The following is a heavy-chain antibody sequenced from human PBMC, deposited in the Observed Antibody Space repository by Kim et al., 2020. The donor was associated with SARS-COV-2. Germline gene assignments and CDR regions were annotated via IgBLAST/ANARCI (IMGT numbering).Heavy chain of an antibody. Sequence: ASLKVSCKASGYTFTNHAINWVRQAPGQGLEWMGWINTDTGSATYAQGFTGRFVFSVDTSLTTAYLQITSLEAEDTALNYCARVCGGGYRYIDYWGQGTLVTVSS. CDR1: GYTFTNHA. V-gene: IGHV7-4-1*02. CDR2: INTDTGSA. J-gene: IGHJ4*02. D-gene: IGHD3-16*02. CDR3: ARVCGGGYRYIDY.